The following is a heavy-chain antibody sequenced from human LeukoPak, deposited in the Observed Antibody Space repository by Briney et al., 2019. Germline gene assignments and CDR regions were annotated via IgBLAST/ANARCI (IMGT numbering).Heavy chain of an antibody. CDR2: ITASGTAM. J-gene: IGHJ4*02. CDR3: ASSGSYRFDY. CDR1: GFTFSSYS. V-gene: IGHV3-48*02. D-gene: IGHD1-26*01. Sequence: GGSLRLSCAASGFTFSSYSMNWVRQAPGKGLEWVSHITASGTAMFYEDSVKGRFTISSDNAKNSLYLQMNSLRDEDTAVYYCASSGSYRFDYWGQGTLVTVSS.